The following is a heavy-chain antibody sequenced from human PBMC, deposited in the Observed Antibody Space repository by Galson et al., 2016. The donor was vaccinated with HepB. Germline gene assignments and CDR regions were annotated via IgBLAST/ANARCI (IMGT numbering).Heavy chain of an antibody. Sequence: SVKVSCKASGYTFTGYYMHWVRQAPGQGLEWMGWINPSSGGTNYAQKFQGWVTMTRDTSISTAYMELSRLRSDDTAVYYFARGIGVGAYYFDYWGQGTLVTVSS. CDR2: INPSSGGT. D-gene: IGHD1-26*01. J-gene: IGHJ4*02. V-gene: IGHV1-2*04. CDR1: GYTFTGYY. CDR3: ARGIGVGAYYFDY.